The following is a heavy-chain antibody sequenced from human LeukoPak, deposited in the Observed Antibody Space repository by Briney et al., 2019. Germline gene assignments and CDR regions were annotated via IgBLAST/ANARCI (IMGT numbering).Heavy chain of an antibody. J-gene: IGHJ6*02. D-gene: IGHD1-14*01. Sequence: GASVKVSCQSSGYTFTSYGISWVRQAPGQGLEWMGWISAHDGNTNYAQKLQGRVTMTTDTSTSTAYMELRSLRSDDTAVYYCARDGKFIPYDMDVWGQGTTVTVSS. V-gene: IGHV1-18*01. CDR2: ISAHDGNT. CDR3: ARDGKFIPYDMDV. CDR1: GYTFTSYG.